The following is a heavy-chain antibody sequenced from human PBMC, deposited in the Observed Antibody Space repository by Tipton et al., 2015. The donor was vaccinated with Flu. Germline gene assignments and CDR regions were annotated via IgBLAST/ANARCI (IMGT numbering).Heavy chain of an antibody. J-gene: IGHJ4*02. D-gene: IGHD1-26*01. CDR1: GGSISSYY. CDR2: IYTSGST. V-gene: IGHV4-4*07. Sequence: TLSLTCTVSGGSISSYYWSWIRQPAGKGLEWIGRIYTSGSTNYNPSLKSRVTMSVDTSKNQFSLKLSSVTAADMAVYYCAREGVMKGQGGIFDYWGQGTLVTVSS. CDR3: AREGVMKGQGGIFDY.